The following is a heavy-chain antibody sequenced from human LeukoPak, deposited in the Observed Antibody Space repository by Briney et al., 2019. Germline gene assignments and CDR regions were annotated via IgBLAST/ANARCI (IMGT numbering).Heavy chain of an antibody. CDR2: IYYSGNT. V-gene: IGHV4-59*01. CDR3: ARVAYSSSWYNFDY. J-gene: IGHJ4*02. Sequence: SETLSLTCSVSGGSFSIYYWSWIRQPPGKGLEWIGYIYYSGNTNYNPSLENRVTISVDTSNNQFSLKLSSVTAADTAVYYCARVAYSSSWYNFDYWGQGTLVTVSS. CDR1: GGSFSIYY. D-gene: IGHD6-13*01.